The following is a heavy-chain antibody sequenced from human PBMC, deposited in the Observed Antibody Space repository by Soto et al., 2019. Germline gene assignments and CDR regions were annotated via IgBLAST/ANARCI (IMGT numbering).Heavy chain of an antibody. CDR1: GFTFSSYS. Sequence: PGGSLRLSCAASGFTFSSYSMNWVRQAPGKGLEWVSYISSSSSTIYYADSVKGRFTISRDNAKNSLYLQMNSLRDEDTAVYYCAREDEHGSGSNFYYYYGMDVWGQGTTVTVSS. CDR2: ISSSSSTI. CDR3: AREDEHGSGSNFYYYYGMDV. J-gene: IGHJ6*02. D-gene: IGHD3-10*01. V-gene: IGHV3-48*02.